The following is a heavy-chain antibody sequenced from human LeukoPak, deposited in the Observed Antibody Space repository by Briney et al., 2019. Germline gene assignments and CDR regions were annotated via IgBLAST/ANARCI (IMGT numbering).Heavy chain of an antibody. V-gene: IGHV1-3*03. CDR3: ARSDPIYCTNGVCYTWTNAYYFDY. CDR2: INAGNGNT. D-gene: IGHD2-8*01. J-gene: IGHJ4*02. CDR1: GYTFTNNF. Sequence: ASVKVSCKASGYTFTNNFMHWVRQAPGQRLEWMGWINAGNGNTKYSQEFQGRVTITRDTSASTAYMELSSLRSEDMAVYYCARSDPIYCTNGVCYTWTNAYYFDYWGQGTLVTVSS.